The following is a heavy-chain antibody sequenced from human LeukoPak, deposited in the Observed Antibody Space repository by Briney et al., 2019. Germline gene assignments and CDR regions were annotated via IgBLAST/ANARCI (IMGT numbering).Heavy chain of an antibody. CDR2: IYHSGST. J-gene: IGHJ4*02. D-gene: IGHD6-13*01. CDR1: GGSISSGNW. Sequence: SETLSLTCAVSGGSISSGNWWSWVRQPPGKGLEWIGEIYHSGSTNYNPSLKSRATISVDKSKNQFSLKLSSVTAADTAVYYCVREENSSSWYKYFDYWGQGTLVTVSS. CDR3: VREENSSSWYKYFDY. V-gene: IGHV4-4*02.